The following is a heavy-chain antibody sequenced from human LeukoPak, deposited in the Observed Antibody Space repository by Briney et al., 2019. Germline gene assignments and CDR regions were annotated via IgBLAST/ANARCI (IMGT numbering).Heavy chain of an antibody. Sequence: PTGGSLRLSCAASGFTFSSYRMNWVRQAPGKGLEWVSYISSSSSTIYYADSVKGRFTISRDNAKDTLYLQMDSLRAEDTAVYYCASDPNHEMSGYWGQGTLVTVSS. CDR1: GFTFSSYR. CDR3: ASDPNHEMSGY. J-gene: IGHJ4*02. CDR2: ISSSSSTI. V-gene: IGHV3-48*04. D-gene: IGHD5/OR15-5a*01.